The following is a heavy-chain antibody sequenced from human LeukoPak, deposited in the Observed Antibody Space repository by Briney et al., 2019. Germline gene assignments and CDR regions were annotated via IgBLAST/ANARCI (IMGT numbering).Heavy chain of an antibody. CDR1: GFTFSSYA. Sequence: GSLRLSCAASGFTFSSYAMSWIRQPAGKGLEWIGRIYTSGSTNYNPSLKSRVTMSVDTSKNQFSLKLSSVTAADTAVYYCARDDRYSIGDWGQGTLVTVSS. CDR3: ARDDRYSIGD. D-gene: IGHD2-21*02. J-gene: IGHJ4*02. V-gene: IGHV4-4*07. CDR2: IYTSGST.